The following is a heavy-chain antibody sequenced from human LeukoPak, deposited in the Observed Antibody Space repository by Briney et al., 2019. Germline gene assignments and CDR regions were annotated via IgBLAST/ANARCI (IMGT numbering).Heavy chain of an antibody. V-gene: IGHV1-24*01. CDR2: FDHEDGET. D-gene: IGHD5-12*01. Sequence: ASVKVSRKVSGYTLTELAMHWVRQAPGKGLEWMGGFDHEDGETVYAQKFQGRVTMSEDTSTDTAFMELSSLRSEDTAVYYCATEKHVDIVATGEAFDIWGQGTMVTVSS. CDR1: GYTLTELA. CDR3: ATEKHVDIVATGEAFDI. J-gene: IGHJ3*02.